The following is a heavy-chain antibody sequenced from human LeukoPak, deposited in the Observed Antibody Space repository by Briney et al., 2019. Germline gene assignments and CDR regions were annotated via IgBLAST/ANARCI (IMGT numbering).Heavy chain of an antibody. Sequence: QAGGSLRLSCAASGFPFSSYWMHWVRQAPGKGLVWVSRIKSDGSTTTYADSVKGRFTISRDNAKNTLYLQMSSLRAEDTAMYYCARDDLYYDTGDYYYASYFQHWGQGTLVTVSS. CDR3: ARDDLYYDTGDYYYASYFQH. D-gene: IGHD3-22*01. CDR2: IKSDGSTT. CDR1: GFPFSSYW. J-gene: IGHJ1*01. V-gene: IGHV3-74*01.